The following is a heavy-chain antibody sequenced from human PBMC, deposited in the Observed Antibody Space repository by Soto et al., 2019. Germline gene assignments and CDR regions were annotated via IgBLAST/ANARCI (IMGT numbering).Heavy chain of an antibody. V-gene: IGHV4-30-4*01. Sequence: QVQLQESGPGLVKPSQTLSLTCTVSGGSISSGDYYWSWIRQPPGKGLEWIGYIYYSGSTYYNPSLKRRVTISVDTSKNQFSLKLSSVTAADTAVYYCASLTRDWNDEERLDYWGQGTLVTVSS. D-gene: IGHD1-1*01. CDR2: IYYSGST. CDR3: ASLTRDWNDEERLDY. CDR1: GGSISSGDYY. J-gene: IGHJ4*02.